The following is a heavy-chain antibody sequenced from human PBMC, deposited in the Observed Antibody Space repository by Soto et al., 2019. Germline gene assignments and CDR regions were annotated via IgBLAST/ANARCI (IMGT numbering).Heavy chain of an antibody. D-gene: IGHD5-18*01. Sequence: GGSLRLSCSASGFTFSNAWMSWVRQAPGKGLEWVGRIKSKTDGGTTDYAAPVKGRFTISRDDSKNTLYLQMNSLKTEDTAVYYCTTGLGLPDDFDIWGQGTMVTVSS. V-gene: IGHV3-15*01. J-gene: IGHJ3*02. CDR2: IKSKTDGGTT. CDR1: GFTFSNAW. CDR3: TTGLGLPDDFDI.